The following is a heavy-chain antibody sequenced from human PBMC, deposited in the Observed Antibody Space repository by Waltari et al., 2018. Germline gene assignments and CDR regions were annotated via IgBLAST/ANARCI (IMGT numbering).Heavy chain of an antibody. Sequence: QVQLLQSGAEVKKPGSSVKFSCKTSGGTFSSYSFSWVRQAPGQGPQWMGGFIPIFGTPTYPQKFQGKVTITADDSTSTTYLELHSLTSEDTAIYYCTTDLGGYQKYYFDSWGQGTLVTVSS. CDR1: GGTFSSYS. D-gene: IGHD5-12*01. V-gene: IGHV1-69*01. J-gene: IGHJ4*02. CDR3: TTDLGGYQKYYFDS. CDR2: FIPIFGTP.